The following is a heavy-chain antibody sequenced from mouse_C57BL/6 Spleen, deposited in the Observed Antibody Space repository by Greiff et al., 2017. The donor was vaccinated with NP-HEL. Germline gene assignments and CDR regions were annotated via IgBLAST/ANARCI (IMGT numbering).Heavy chain of an antibody. D-gene: IGHD1-1*01. CDR3: ARLLGGAMDY. CDR1: GFSLTSYG. Sequence: VKLMESGPGLVAPSQSLSITCTVSGFSLTSYGVDWVRQSPGKGLEWLGVIWGVGSTNYNSALKSRLSISKDNSKSQVFLKMNSLQTDDTAMYYCARLLGGAMDYWGQGTSVTVSS. V-gene: IGHV2-6*01. CDR2: IWGVGST. J-gene: IGHJ4*01.